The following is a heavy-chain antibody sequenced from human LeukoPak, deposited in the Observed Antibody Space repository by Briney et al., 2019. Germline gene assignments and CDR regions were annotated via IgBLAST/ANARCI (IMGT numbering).Heavy chain of an antibody. D-gene: IGHD3-10*01. CDR2: ISAYNGNT. J-gene: IGHJ5*02. Sequence: ASVKVSCTASGYTFTSYGISWVRQAPGQGLEWMGWISAYNGNTNYAQKLQGRVTMTTDTSTSTAYMELRSLRSDDTAVYYCARDNPSITMVRGVSTWGQGTLVTVSS. CDR1: GYTFTSYG. V-gene: IGHV1-18*01. CDR3: ARDNPSITMVRGVST.